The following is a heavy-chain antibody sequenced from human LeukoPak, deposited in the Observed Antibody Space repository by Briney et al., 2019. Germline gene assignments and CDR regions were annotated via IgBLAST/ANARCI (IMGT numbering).Heavy chain of an antibody. Sequence: GSSVKVSCKASGGTFSSYVISWVRQAPGQGLEWMGGIIPIFGTANYAQKFQGRVTITADKSTSTAYMELSSLRSEDTAVYYCARVAEIAAAVWFDPWGQGTLVTVSS. D-gene: IGHD6-13*01. CDR1: GGTFSSYV. J-gene: IGHJ5*02. CDR2: IIPIFGTA. V-gene: IGHV1-69*06. CDR3: ARVAEIAAAVWFDP.